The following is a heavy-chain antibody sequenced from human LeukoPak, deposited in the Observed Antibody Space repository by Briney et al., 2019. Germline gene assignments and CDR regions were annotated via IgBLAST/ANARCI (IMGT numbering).Heavy chain of an antibody. CDR1: GGTFSNDS. V-gene: IGHV1-69*01. D-gene: IGHD1-26*01. Sequence: SVKVSCKVSGGTFSNDSITWVRQAPGQGLEWVGGITPIFDTPNYAPKLQGRLTINADGSTSTVYMELRSLRSEDTAVYFCARGPPPLYSGSYRPLDHWGQGTLVTVSS. CDR3: ARGPPPLYSGSYRPLDH. CDR2: ITPIFDTP. J-gene: IGHJ4*02.